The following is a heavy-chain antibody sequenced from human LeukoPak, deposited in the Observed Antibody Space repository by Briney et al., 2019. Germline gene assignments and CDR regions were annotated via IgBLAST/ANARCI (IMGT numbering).Heavy chain of an antibody. J-gene: IGHJ6*04. CDR2: ISYDGSNK. D-gene: IGHD1-1*01. Sequence: GRSLRLSCAASGFTFSSYAMQWVRQAPGKGLEWVAVISYDGSNKYYADSVKGRFTISRDNSKNTLYLQMNSLRAEDTAVYYCARAQLEGPVGVLYYGMDVWGKGTTVTVSS. CDR1: GFTFSSYA. V-gene: IGHV3-30*04. CDR3: ARAQLEGPVGVLYYGMDV.